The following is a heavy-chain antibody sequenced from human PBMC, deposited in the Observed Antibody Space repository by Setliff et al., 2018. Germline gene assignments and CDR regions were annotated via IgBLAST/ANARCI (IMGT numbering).Heavy chain of an antibody. D-gene: IGHD3-3*01. CDR2: IYYSGSTS. J-gene: IGHJ6*03. CDR3: ARMSGFLYMDV. V-gene: IGHV4-31*03. Sequence: SETLSLTCTVSGGSISSGGYYWSWIRQHPGKGLAWIGYIYYSGSTSYYNPSLKSRVTISVDTSKNQFSLKLSSVTAADTAVYYCARMSGFLYMDVWGKGTTVTISS. CDR1: GGSISSGGYY.